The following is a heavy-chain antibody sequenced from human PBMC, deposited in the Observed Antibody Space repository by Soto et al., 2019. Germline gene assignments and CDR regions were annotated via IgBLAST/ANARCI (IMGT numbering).Heavy chain of an antibody. J-gene: IGHJ5*02. Sequence: ASVKVSCKASGYTFTNYGISWVRQAPGQGLEWMGWISAYNGNTNYPQKFQGRVTMTTDTSTSTAYMELRSLRSDDTAVYYCARDKGAYCGGDCYSTWFDPWGQGTLVTVSS. D-gene: IGHD2-21*02. CDR2: ISAYNGNT. CDR3: ARDKGAYCGGDCYSTWFDP. V-gene: IGHV1-18*01. CDR1: GYTFTNYG.